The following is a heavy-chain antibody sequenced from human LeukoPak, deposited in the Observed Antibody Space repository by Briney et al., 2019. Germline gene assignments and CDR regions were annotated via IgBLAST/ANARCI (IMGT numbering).Heavy chain of an antibody. V-gene: IGHV3-11*04. D-gene: IGHD5-12*01. CDR1: GFTFSDYY. CDR3: ASSPGVGYDYAGFGY. CDR2: ISSSGSTI. Sequence: GGSLRLSCAASGFTFSDYYMSWIRQAPGKGLEWVSYISSSGSTIYYADSVKGRFTISKDNAKNSLYLQMNSLRAEDTAVYYCASSPGVGYDYAGFGYWGQGTLVTVSS. J-gene: IGHJ4*02.